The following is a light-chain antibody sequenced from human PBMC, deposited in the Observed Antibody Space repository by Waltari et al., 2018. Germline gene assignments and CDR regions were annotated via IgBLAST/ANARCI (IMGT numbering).Light chain of an antibody. CDR3: QTWGHGTWV. CDR2: VNSDGSH. J-gene: IGLJ3*02. V-gene: IGLV4-69*01. CDR1: SGHSTNI. Sequence: QLVLTQSPSASASLGASVKLTCTLSSGHSTNIIAWLQQQPENGPRYLLNVNSDGSHNKGVGSHDRFSGSSSGAERYLTISSLQSEDEADYYCQTWGHGTWVFGGGTRLTVL.